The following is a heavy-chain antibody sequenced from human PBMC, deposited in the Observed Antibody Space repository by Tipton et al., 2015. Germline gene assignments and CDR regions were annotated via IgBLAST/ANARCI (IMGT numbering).Heavy chain of an antibody. CDR1: GGSISSGKYY. CDR3: ARLPPPELRYFDWLSHFDY. J-gene: IGHJ4*02. V-gene: IGHV4-39*01. D-gene: IGHD3-9*01. CDR2: IYYSGNT. Sequence: TLSLTCTVSGGSISSGKYYWSWIRQPPGKGLEWIGTIYYSGNTYYNPSLKSRVTISVDTSKNQFSLKLSSVTAADTAVYYCARLPPPELRYFDWLSHFDYWGQGTVVTVSS.